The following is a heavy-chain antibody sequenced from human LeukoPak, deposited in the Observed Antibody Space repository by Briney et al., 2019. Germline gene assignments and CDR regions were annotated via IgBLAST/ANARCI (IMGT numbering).Heavy chain of an antibody. Sequence: GGSLRLSCAASGFTFSSYAMHWVRQAPGKGLEWVSSISSSSSYIYYADSVKGRFTISRDNAKNSLYLQMNSLRAEDTAVYYCARGRVRGVISPVHWGQGTLVTVSS. CDR3: ARGRVRGVISPVH. D-gene: IGHD3-10*01. CDR2: ISSSSSYI. V-gene: IGHV3-21*01. J-gene: IGHJ4*02. CDR1: GFTFSSYA.